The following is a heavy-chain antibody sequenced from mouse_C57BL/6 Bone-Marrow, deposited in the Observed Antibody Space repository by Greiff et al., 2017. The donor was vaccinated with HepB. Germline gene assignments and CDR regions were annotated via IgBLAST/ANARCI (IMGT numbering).Heavy chain of an antibody. J-gene: IGHJ3*01. CDR1: GYTFTSYW. CDR2: IHPNSGST. D-gene: IGHD1-1*01. Sequence: QVQLKQPGAELVKPGASVKLSCKASGYTFTSYWMHWVKQRPGQGLEWIGMIHPNSGSTNYNEKFKSKATLTVDKSSSTAYMQLSSLTSEDSAVYYCAREGADYYGSLFAYWGQGTLVTVSA. V-gene: IGHV1-64*01. CDR3: AREGADYYGSLFAY.